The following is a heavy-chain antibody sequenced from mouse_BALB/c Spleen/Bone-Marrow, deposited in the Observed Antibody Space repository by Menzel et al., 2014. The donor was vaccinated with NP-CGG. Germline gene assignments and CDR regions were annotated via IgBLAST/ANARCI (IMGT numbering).Heavy chain of an antibody. Sequence: QVQLQQSGAELVKPGASVKLSCKASGYTFTSYYMYWVKKRPGQGLEWIGEINPSNGGTNFNEKFKSKATLTVDKSSSTAYMQLSSLTSEDSAVYYCTIQYYFDYWGQGTTLTVSS. CDR1: GYTFTSYY. CDR2: INPSNGGT. V-gene: IGHV1S16*01. CDR3: TIQYYFDY. J-gene: IGHJ2*01.